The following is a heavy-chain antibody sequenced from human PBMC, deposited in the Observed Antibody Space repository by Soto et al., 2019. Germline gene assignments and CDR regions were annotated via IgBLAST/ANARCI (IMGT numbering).Heavy chain of an antibody. V-gene: IGHV3-30*18. Sequence: GGSLRLSCAASGFTFSSYGMHWVRQAPGKGLEWVAVISYDGSNKYYADSVKGRFTISRDNSKNTLYLQMNSLRAEDTAVYYCAKDRDRTPQDTVPIVVVVAATPLDYWGQGTLVTVSS. CDR2: ISYDGSNK. D-gene: IGHD2-15*01. J-gene: IGHJ4*02. CDR1: GFTFSSYG. CDR3: AKDRDRTPQDTVPIVVVVAATPLDY.